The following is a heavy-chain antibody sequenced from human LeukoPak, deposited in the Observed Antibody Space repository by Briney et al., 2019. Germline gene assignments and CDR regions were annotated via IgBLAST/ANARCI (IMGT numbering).Heavy chain of an antibody. Sequence: SETLSLTCTVSGGSISSYYWSWIRQPPGQGLEWLGYIYYSGSTNYNPSLKSRVTISVDTSKNQFSLKLSSVTAADTAVYYCARDCSSTSCYDAFDIWGQGTMVTVSS. CDR3: ARDCSSTSCYDAFDI. V-gene: IGHV4-59*01. J-gene: IGHJ3*02. CDR2: IYYSGST. CDR1: GGSISSYY. D-gene: IGHD2-2*01.